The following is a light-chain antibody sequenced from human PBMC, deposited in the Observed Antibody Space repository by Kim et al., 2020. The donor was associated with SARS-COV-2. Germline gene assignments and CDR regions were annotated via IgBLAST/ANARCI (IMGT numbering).Light chain of an antibody. CDR3: QQYNNWPLT. J-gene: IGKJ4*01. V-gene: IGKV3-15*01. Sequence: VSPGERATLSRRASQSVSSNVAWYQQKPGQAPRLLIYGASTRATGIPARFSGSGSGTEFTLTISSLQSEDFAVYYCQQYNNWPLTFGGGTKVEIK. CDR1: QSVSSN. CDR2: GAS.